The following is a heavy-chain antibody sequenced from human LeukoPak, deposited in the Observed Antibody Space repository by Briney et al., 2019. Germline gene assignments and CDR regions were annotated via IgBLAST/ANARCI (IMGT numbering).Heavy chain of an antibody. Sequence: ASVKVSCKASGGTFSSYAISWVRQAPGQGLEWMGGVIPIFGTANYAQKFQGRVTITADKSTSTAYMELSSLRSEDTAVYYCASPGRQEILLYWGQGTLVTVSS. CDR2: VIPIFGTA. CDR1: GGTFSSYA. J-gene: IGHJ4*02. CDR3: ASPGRQEILLY. V-gene: IGHV1-69*06. D-gene: IGHD1-26*01.